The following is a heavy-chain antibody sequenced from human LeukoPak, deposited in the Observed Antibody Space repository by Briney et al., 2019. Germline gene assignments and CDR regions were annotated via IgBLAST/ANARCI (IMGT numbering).Heavy chain of an antibody. V-gene: IGHV1-24*01. CDR1: GDTLTELS. CDR2: FDPKEGER. D-gene: IGHD2/OR15-2a*01. CDR3: ARISGLGSSTGAFDI. Sequence: ASVKVSCKVSGDTLTELSMHWVRQAPGKGLEWMGGFDPKEGERVYAQNFQGRFTMTEDTSSGTAYMELNSLRSDDTAVYYCARISGLGSSTGAFDIWGQGTMVTVSS. J-gene: IGHJ3*02.